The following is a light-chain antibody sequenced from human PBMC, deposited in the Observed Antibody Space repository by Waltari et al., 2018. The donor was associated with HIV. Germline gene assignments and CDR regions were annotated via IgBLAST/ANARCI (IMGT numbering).Light chain of an antibody. CDR3: SSYTTTSFVV. J-gene: IGLJ2*01. CDR1: SSDVGTYNY. CDR2: EVI. V-gene: IGLV2-14*01. Sequence: QSALTQPASVSGSPGQSITISCTGTSSDVGTYNYVSWYQQHPGKAPKLMIYEVIKRPSGVSDRFSGHKSGNTASLIISGLQAEDEADYYCSSYTTTSFVVFGGGTKVTVL.